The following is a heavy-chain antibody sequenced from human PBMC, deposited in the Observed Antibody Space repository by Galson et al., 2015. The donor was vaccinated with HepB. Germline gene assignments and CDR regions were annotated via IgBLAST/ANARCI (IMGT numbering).Heavy chain of an antibody. CDR3: ARDDGYSSSWFDY. V-gene: IGHV3-33*01. CDR1: GFTFSSYG. Sequence: SLRLSCAASGFTFSSYGMHWVRQAPGKGLEWVAVIWYDGSNKYYADSVKGRFTISRDNSKNTLYLQMNSLRAEDTAVYYCARDDGYSSSWFDYWGQGTLVTVSS. J-gene: IGHJ4*02. D-gene: IGHD6-13*01. CDR2: IWYDGSNK.